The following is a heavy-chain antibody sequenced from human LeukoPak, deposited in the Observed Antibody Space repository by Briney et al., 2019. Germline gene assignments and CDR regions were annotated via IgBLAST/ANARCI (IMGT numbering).Heavy chain of an antibody. CDR2: ISGSGGTT. Sequence: GGSLRLSCAASGFTFSSYWMSWVRQAPGKGLEWVSAISGSGGTTYNADSVKGRFTISRDNSKSTLYLQMNSLRAEDTALYYCAKSRSAYPRVDGFDMWGQGTMVTVSS. V-gene: IGHV3-23*01. D-gene: IGHD3-3*01. CDR1: GFTFSSYW. CDR3: AKSRSAYPRVDGFDM. J-gene: IGHJ3*02.